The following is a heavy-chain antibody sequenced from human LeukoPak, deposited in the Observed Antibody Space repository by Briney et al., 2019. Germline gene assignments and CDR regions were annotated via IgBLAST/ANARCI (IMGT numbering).Heavy chain of an antibody. D-gene: IGHD7-27*01. J-gene: IGHJ4*02. CDR1: GFTFSDYY. Sequence: GGSLRLSCVASGFTFSDYYMTWIRQAPGKGLEWVSYITNRGTVMQYADSVKGRFTISRDSAGNSLYPQMNSLKAEDTAVYYCTRGHWGLDYWGQGTLVTVSS. CDR2: ITNRGTVM. CDR3: TRGHWGLDY. V-gene: IGHV3-11*01.